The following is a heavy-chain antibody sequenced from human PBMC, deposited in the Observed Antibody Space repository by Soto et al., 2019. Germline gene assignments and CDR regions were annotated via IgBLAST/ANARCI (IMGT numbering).Heavy chain of an antibody. D-gene: IGHD3-10*01. CDR3: AKDVSPYYYGSGSYYNPYYFDY. CDR2: ISGSGGST. Sequence: VRLSCAASGFSFSNYGMSWVRQAPGKGLEWVSVISGSGGSTYYADSVKGRFTISRDNSKNTLYLQMKSLRAEDTAIYYCAKDVSPYYYGSGSYYNPYYFDYWGQGTLVTVPS. J-gene: IGHJ4*02. CDR1: GFSFSNYG. V-gene: IGHV3-23*01.